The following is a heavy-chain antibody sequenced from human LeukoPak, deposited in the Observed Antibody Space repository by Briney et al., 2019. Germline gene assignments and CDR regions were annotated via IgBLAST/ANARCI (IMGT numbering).Heavy chain of an antibody. V-gene: IGHV4-4*02. CDR1: GGSISSSNW. Sequence: SETLSLTCAVSGGSISSSNWWSWVRQPPGKGLEWIGEIYHSGSTNYNPSLKSRVTISVDKSKNQFSLKLSSVTAADTSVYYCARRYGSGSYYKFDPWGQGTLVTVSS. J-gene: IGHJ5*02. CDR2: IYHSGST. D-gene: IGHD3-10*01. CDR3: ARRYGSGSYYKFDP.